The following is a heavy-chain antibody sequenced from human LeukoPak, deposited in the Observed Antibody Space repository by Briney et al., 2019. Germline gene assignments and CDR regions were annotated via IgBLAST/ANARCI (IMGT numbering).Heavy chain of an antibody. CDR3: TSNLGYVWGSYRYDLASFA. Sequence: PGGSLSLSCAASGFPFSGSAMHWVRQASGKGLEWVGRIRSKANSYATAYAASVKGRFTISIDDSKNTAYLKMNSLKTEGTAVYFRTSNLGYVWGSYRYDLASFAWGQGTLVTVSS. CDR2: IRSKANSYAT. CDR1: GFPFSGSA. V-gene: IGHV3-73*01. D-gene: IGHD3-16*02. J-gene: IGHJ4*02.